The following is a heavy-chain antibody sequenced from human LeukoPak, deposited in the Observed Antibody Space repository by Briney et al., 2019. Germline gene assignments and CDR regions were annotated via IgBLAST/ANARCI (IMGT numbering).Heavy chain of an antibody. CDR3: TKEGGLYDSGGYFDY. J-gene: IGHJ4*02. D-gene: IGHD3-3*01. Sequence: PGGSLRLSCAASGFTFSSYGMHWVRQAPGKGLEWVAFIRYDGSNKYYADSVKGRFTFSRDDSKNTLYLQMNSLRAEDTAVYYCTKEGGLYDSGGYFDYWGQGTLVTVSS. CDR1: GFTFSSYG. CDR2: IRYDGSNK. V-gene: IGHV3-30*02.